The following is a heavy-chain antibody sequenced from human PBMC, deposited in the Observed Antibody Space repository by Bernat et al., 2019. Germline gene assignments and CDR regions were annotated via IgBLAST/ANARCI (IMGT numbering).Heavy chain of an antibody. J-gene: IGHJ4*02. V-gene: IGHV4-34*01. D-gene: IGHD6-19*01. CDR1: GESSSTYY. CDR3: ARDSGFRGGWFH. CDR2: INNSGNT. Sequence: QVQLQQWGAGLLKPSETLSLTCAVYGESSSTYYWSWIRQPPGKGLEWIGEINNSGNTNYNPSLKTRVTISVDTSKNQFSRKVSSVTAADTAVYYCARDSGFRGGWFHWGQGTLVTVSS.